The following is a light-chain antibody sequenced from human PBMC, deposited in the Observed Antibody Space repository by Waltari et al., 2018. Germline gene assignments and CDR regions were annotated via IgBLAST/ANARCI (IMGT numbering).Light chain of an antibody. V-gene: IGKV3-11*01. J-gene: IGKJ4*01. Sequence: EIVLTQSPATVSLSPGARATLSCRASQRVSGYLAWYQQKPGQAPRLLLYDTTNRATGIPVRFSGSGSGTDFTLTISSLEPGDFAVYYCQQRNNWPLTFGGGAKVEIK. CDR3: QQRNNWPLT. CDR1: QRVSGY. CDR2: DTT.